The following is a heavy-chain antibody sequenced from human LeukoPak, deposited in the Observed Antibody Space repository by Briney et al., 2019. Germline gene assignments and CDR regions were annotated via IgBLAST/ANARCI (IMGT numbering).Heavy chain of an antibody. V-gene: IGHV1-69*13. CDR2: IIPIFGTA. Sequence: ASVKVSCKASGGTFSSYAISWVRQAPGQGLEWMGGIIPIFGTANYAQKFQGRVTITADESTSTAYVELSSLRSEDTAVYYCARASDGYQLLSAFDYWGQGTLVTVSS. CDR1: GGTFSSYA. J-gene: IGHJ4*02. D-gene: IGHD2-2*01. CDR3: ARASDGYQLLSAFDY.